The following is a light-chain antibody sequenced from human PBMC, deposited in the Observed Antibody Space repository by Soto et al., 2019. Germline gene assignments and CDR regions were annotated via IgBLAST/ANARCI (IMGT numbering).Light chain of an antibody. CDR2: HAS. CDR3: QQYNSYTWT. J-gene: IGKJ1*01. V-gene: IGKV1-5*01. CDR1: QNIGRW. Sequence: IQMNHSPSTLSASIGDRVTISCRASQNIGRWLAWYQQKPGTAPNLLIYHASNLRGGVPSRFSGGGSGTEFTLTISSLQPDDFATYYCQQYNSYTWTFGQGANVDIK.